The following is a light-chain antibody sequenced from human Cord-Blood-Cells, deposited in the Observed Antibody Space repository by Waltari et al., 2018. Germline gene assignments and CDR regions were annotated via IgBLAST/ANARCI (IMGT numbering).Light chain of an antibody. CDR3: CSYAGSSTWV. Sequence: QSALTQPASVSGSPGQSITISCTGTSSDVGSYNLVSWYQQHPSKAPKLMLYDGSKRPSGVSNRFSGSKSGNTASLTISGLQAEDEADYYCCSYAGSSTWVFGGGTKLTVL. CDR1: SSDVGSYNL. J-gene: IGLJ3*02. V-gene: IGLV2-23*01. CDR2: DGS.